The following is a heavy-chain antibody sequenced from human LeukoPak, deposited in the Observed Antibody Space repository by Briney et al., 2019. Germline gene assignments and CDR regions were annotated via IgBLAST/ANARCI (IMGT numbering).Heavy chain of an antibody. CDR3: AREVRDYYGSGSYHFDY. Sequence: PSETLSLTCTLSGDSISSSSYYWGWIRQPPGKGLEWIGSIYHSGSTYYNPSLKSRVTISVDTSRNQFSLKLSSVTAADTAVYYCAREVRDYYGSGSYHFDYWGQGTLVTVSS. CDR2: IYHSGST. J-gene: IGHJ4*02. V-gene: IGHV4-39*07. CDR1: GDSISSSSYY. D-gene: IGHD3-10*01.